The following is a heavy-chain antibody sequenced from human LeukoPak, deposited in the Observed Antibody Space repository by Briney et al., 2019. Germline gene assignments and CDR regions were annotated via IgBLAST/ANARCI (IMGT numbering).Heavy chain of an antibody. V-gene: IGHV4-59*01. CDR3: ARDLFIPHFPQWLVPV. CDR2: IYYSGST. CDR1: GGSISSYY. Sequence: SETLSLTCTVSGGSISSYYWSWIRQPPGKGLEWIGYIYYSGSTNHNPSLKSRVTISVDTSKNQFSLKLSSVTAADTAVYYCARDLFIPHFPQWLVPVWGQGTLVTVSS. D-gene: IGHD6-19*01. J-gene: IGHJ4*02.